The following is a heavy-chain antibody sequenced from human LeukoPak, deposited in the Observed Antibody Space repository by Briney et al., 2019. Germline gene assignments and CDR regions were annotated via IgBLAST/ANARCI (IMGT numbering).Heavy chain of an antibody. V-gene: IGHV7-4-1*02. Sequence: ASVKVSCKASGYTFNRYGMNWVRQSPGQGLEWMGWINTNTGNPTYAQGFTGRFVFSLDSSVSTAYLHINSLKAEDTAVYYCARDSISGSYVHYDNWGQGTLVPVSS. J-gene: IGHJ4*02. CDR2: INTNTGNP. CDR1: GYTFNRYG. CDR3: ARDSISGSYVHYDN. D-gene: IGHD1-26*01.